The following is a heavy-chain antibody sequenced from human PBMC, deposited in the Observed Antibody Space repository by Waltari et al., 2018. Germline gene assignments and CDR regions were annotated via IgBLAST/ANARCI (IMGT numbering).Heavy chain of an antibody. CDR2: IKYDGSAT. CDR1: GFSFRAYG. Sequence: EVQLMESGGGLVQPGGALVLSCAASGFSFRAYGMTWVRPAPGKGLGWVANIKYDGSATYHVDSVNGRFTISRDNAKNSLYLQMNDVSAEDTAIYYCARGSTGYVRVWDCWGQGTVVTVSS. D-gene: IGHD2-2*01. CDR3: ARGSTGYVRVWDC. V-gene: IGHV3-7*03. J-gene: IGHJ4*02.